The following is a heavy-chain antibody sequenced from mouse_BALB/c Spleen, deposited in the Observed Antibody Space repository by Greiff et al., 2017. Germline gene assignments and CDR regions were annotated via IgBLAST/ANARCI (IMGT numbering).Heavy chain of an antibody. CDR3: AKPDYGDAMDY. CDR1: GFTFSSYA. J-gene: IGHJ4*01. V-gene: IGHV5-9-4*01. CDR2: ISSGGSYT. D-gene: IGHD2-4*01. Sequence: EVHLVESGGGLVKPGGSLKLSCAASGFTFSSYAMSWVRQSPEKRLEWVAEISSGGSYTYYPDTVTGRFTISRDNAKNTLYLETSSLRSEDTAMYYCAKPDYGDAMDYWGQGTSVTVSS.